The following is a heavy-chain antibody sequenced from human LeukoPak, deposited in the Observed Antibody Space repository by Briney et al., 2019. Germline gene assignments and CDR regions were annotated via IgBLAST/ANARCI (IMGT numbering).Heavy chain of an antibody. Sequence: PGGSLRLSCAASGFDFATYWMYWVRQVPGKGLVWVAQINSDGSSATYGDSAKGRFSTSRDNAKNTLSLYMSSLRAEDTAVYYCAQGTSTAPGIDYWGQGTLVAVSS. CDR2: INSDGSSA. CDR1: GFDFATYW. CDR3: AQGTSTAPGIDY. J-gene: IGHJ4*02. D-gene: IGHD6-13*01. V-gene: IGHV3-74*01.